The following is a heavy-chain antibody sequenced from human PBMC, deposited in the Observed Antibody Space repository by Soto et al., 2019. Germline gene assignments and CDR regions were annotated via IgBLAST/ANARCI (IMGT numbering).Heavy chain of an antibody. V-gene: IGHV4-59*11. J-gene: IGHJ6*02. D-gene: IGHD3-3*01. CDR3: ARVDYDFWSGPSPTNYGMNV. Sequence: PSETLSLTCTVSGTSINTHYWSWIRQPPGKGLEWIGYVFHTGTTDYNPFLKSRVTISVDTSKNQFFLRLTSVTAADTAVYYCARVDYDFWSGPSPTNYGMNVWGQGTTVTVSS. CDR1: GTSINTHY. CDR2: VFHTGTT.